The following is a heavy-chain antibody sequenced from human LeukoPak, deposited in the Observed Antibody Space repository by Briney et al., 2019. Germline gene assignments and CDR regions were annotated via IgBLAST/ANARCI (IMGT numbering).Heavy chain of an antibody. V-gene: IGHV3-30*02. Sequence: GGSLRLSCAASGFTFSSYGMHWVRQVPGKGLEWVAFIRYDGSNKYYADSVKGRFTISRDNSKNTLYLQMNSLRAEDTAVYYCAKDGSRRLGIAVDWGQGTLVTVSS. CDR2: IRYDGSNK. J-gene: IGHJ4*02. D-gene: IGHD6-19*01. CDR3: AKDGSRRLGIAVD. CDR1: GFTFSSYG.